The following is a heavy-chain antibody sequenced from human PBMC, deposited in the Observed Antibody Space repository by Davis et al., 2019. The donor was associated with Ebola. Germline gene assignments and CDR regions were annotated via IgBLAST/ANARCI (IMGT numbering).Heavy chain of an antibody. J-gene: IGHJ5*02. D-gene: IGHD6-13*01. V-gene: IGHV3-33*01. CDR2: IWYDGSNK. Sequence: GGSLRLSCAASGFIFSSYGMHWVRQAPGKGLEWVAVIWYDGSNKYYADPVKGRFTISRDNSKNTLYLQMNSLRAEDTAVYYCARDQSSSWSTNWFDPWGQGTLVTVSS. CDR3: ARDQSSSWSTNWFDP. CDR1: GFIFSSYG.